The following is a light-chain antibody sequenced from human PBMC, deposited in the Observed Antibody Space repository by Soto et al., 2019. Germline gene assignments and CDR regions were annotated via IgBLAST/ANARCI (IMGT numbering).Light chain of an antibody. Sequence: EIVLTQSPGTLSLSPGERATLSFGASQSISSTYLTWYHQRPGQAPRLLIYDASRRATGIPDRFSGSGSGTDFSLTISRLEPEDFAVYYCQHYDSARWTFGLGTKVDIK. CDR1: QSISSTY. CDR3: QHYDSARWT. V-gene: IGKV3-20*01. CDR2: DAS. J-gene: IGKJ1*01.